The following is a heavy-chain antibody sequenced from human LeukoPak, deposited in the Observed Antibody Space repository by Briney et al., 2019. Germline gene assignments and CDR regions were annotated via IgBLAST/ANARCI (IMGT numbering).Heavy chain of an antibody. CDR1: GYTFTSYG. J-gene: IGHJ4*02. CDR2: ISAYNGNT. V-gene: IGHV1-18*01. Sequence: ASVKVSCNASGYTFTSYGISWVRQAPGQGLEWMGWISAYNGNTNYAQKLQGRVTMTTDTSTSTAYMELRSLRSDDTAVYYCARDSRLEYYDSTPVKGGDYWGQGTLVTVSS. D-gene: IGHD3-22*01. CDR3: ARDSRLEYYDSTPVKGGDY.